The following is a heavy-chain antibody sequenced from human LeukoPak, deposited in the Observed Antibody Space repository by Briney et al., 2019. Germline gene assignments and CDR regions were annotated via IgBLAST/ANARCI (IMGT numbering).Heavy chain of an antibody. V-gene: IGHV3-30*18. D-gene: IGHD6-19*01. CDR3: AKEAGYSSGWYLVGDY. J-gene: IGHJ4*02. CDR1: GFTFTTHG. Sequence: GGPLRLSCAPSGFTFTTHGLHWVRQAPGKGLEWVAVIAPNGGSEYYADSVKGRFTISRDNSKNTLYLQMNSLRAEDTDVYYCAKEAGYSSGWYLVGDYWGQGTLVTVSS. CDR2: IAPNGGSE.